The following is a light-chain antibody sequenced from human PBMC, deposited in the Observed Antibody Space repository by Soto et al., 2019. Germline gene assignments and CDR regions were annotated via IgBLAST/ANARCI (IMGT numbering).Light chain of an antibody. CDR3: QQHSQWPIT. CDR2: HIS. J-gene: IGKJ5*01. CDR1: QSLHSSY. V-gene: IGKV3-15*01. Sequence: EIVMTQSPGTLSLSPGETATLSCRASQSLHSSYLAWYQQKPGQAPRLLIYHISTRATDVPARFSGSGSGTEFTLTISSLQSEDFAVYYCQQHSQWPITFGQGTRLEIK.